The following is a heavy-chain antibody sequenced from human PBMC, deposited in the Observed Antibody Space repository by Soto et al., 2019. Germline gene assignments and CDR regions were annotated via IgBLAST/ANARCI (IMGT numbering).Heavy chain of an antibody. Sequence: GGSLRLSCAASGFTFSSYGMHWVRQAPGKGLEWVAVIWYDGSNKYYADSVKGRFTISRDNSKNTLYLQMNSLRAEDTAVYYCARDSRAGPAENWFDPWGQGTLVTVSS. CDR1: GFTFSSYG. CDR3: ARDSRAGPAENWFDP. J-gene: IGHJ5*02. V-gene: IGHV3-33*01. CDR2: IWYDGSNK. D-gene: IGHD2-2*01.